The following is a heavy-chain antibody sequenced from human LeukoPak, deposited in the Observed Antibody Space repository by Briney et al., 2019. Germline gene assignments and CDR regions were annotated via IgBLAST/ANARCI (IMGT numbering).Heavy chain of an antibody. CDR1: GGTFSSYA. CDR2: IIPIFGTA. J-gene: IGHJ4*02. Sequence: SVQVSCKASGGTFSSYAISWVRQAPGQGLEWMGRIIPIFGTANYAQKFQGRVTITTDESTSTAYMELSSLRSEDTAVYYCAKEGLRFLEWWGQGTLVTVSS. CDR3: AKEGLRFLEW. D-gene: IGHD3-3*01. V-gene: IGHV1-69*05.